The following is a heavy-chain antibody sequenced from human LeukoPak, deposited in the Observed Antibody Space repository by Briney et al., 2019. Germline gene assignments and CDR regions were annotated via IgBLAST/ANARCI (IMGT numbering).Heavy chain of an antibody. V-gene: IGHV4-59*01. Sequence: SETLSLTCTVSGGSISRYYWSWIRQPPGKGLEWIGYIYYSGSTNYNPSLKSRFTIPVDTSKNQFSLKLSSVTAADTAVYYCARDRIVVVPAAIEYYYYGMDVWGKGTPVTVSS. CDR3: ARDRIVVVPAAIEYYYYGMDV. D-gene: IGHD2-2*01. CDR1: GGSISRYY. J-gene: IGHJ6*04. CDR2: IYYSGST.